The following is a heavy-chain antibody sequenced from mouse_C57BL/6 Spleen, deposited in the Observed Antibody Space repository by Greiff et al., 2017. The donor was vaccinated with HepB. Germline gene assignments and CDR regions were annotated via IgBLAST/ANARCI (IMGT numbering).Heavy chain of an antibody. J-gene: IGHJ1*03. Sequence: EVQLKQSGAELVRPGASVKLSCTASGFNIKDDYMHWVKQRPEQGLEWIGWIDPENGDTEYASKFQGKATITADTSSNTAYLQLSSLTSEDTAVYYCTSGSHWYFDVWGTGTTVTVSS. CDR2: IDPENGDT. CDR1: GFNIKDDY. CDR3: TSGSHWYFDV. D-gene: IGHD1-1*01. V-gene: IGHV14-4*01.